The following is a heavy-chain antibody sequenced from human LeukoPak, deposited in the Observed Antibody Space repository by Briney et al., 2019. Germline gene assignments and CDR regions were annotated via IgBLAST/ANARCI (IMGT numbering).Heavy chain of an antibody. J-gene: IGHJ3*02. CDR3: ARVGYYYDSSGYPKNAFDI. V-gene: IGHV4-34*01. D-gene: IGHD3-22*01. Sequence: SETLSLTCAVYGGSFSGYYWSWIRQPPGKGLEWIGEINHSGSTNYNPSLKSRVTISVDTSKNQFSLKLSSVTAADTAVYYCARVGYYYDSSGYPKNAFDIWGQGTMVTVSS. CDR2: INHSGST. CDR1: GGSFSGYY.